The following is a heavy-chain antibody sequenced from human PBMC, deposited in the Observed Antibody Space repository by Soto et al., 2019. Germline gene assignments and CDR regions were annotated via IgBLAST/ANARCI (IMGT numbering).Heavy chain of an antibody. V-gene: IGHV4-39*01. Sequence: TSETLSLTCTVSGGSISSSSYYWGWIRQPPGKGLEWIGSIYYSGSTYYNPSLKSRVTISVDTSKNQFSLKLSSVTAADTAVYYCARYSPELWFGELSWFDPWGQGTLVTVSS. CDR2: IYYSGST. D-gene: IGHD3-10*01. J-gene: IGHJ5*02. CDR3: ARYSPELWFGELSWFDP. CDR1: GGSISSSSYY.